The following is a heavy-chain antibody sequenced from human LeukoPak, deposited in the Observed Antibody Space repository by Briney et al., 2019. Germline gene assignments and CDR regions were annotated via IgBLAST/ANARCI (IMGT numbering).Heavy chain of an antibody. CDR3: ARYSTSSQRDYYYAMDV. CDR1: GFAFSSYG. D-gene: IGHD6-6*01. Sequence: GRSLRLSCAASGFAFSSYGMHWVRQAPGKGLEWVAVLWYDGSSKYFADSVKGRFSISSDNSKNTLYLQMNSLRAEDTAVYYCARYSTSSQRDYYYAMDVWGQGTTVTVSS. CDR2: LWYDGSSK. V-gene: IGHV3-33*08. J-gene: IGHJ6*02.